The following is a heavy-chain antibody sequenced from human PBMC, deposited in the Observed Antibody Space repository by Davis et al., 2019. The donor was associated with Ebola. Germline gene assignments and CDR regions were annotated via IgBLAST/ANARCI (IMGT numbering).Heavy chain of an antibody. V-gene: IGHV3-30-3*01. Sequence: GESLKISCAASGFTFSSYAMHWVRQAPGKGLEWVAVISYDGSNKYYADSVKGRFTISRDNSKNTLYLQMNSLRAEDTAVYYCARASRRDGYNYRYYFDYWGQGTLVTVSS. CDR3: ARASRRDGYNYRYYFDY. CDR2: ISYDGSNK. D-gene: IGHD5-24*01. CDR1: GFTFSSYA. J-gene: IGHJ4*02.